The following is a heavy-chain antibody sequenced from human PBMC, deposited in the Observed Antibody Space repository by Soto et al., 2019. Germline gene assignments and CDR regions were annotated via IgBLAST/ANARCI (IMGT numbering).Heavy chain of an antibody. CDR1: GFTPSRLS. J-gene: IGHJ5*02. CDR2: INSAGSII. CDR3: ARDAPPLAYYYDPNWFDP. Sequence: GGSLRLSCAASGFTPSRLSMNWVRQAPGKGLEWISYINSAGSIIYYADSVKGRFTISRDNAKNSLYLQMNSLRAEDTAVYYCARDAPPLAYYYDPNWFDPWGQGTLVTVSS. D-gene: IGHD3-22*01. V-gene: IGHV3-48*01.